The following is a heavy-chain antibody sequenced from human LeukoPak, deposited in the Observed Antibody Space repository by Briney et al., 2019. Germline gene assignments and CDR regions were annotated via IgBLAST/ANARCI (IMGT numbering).Heavy chain of an antibody. CDR3: AKTSGGSGSYRRPASD. J-gene: IGHJ4*02. CDR1: GFTVSSNY. V-gene: IGHV3-53*01. Sequence: GGSLRLSCAASGFTVSSNYMSWVRQAPGKGLEWVSVIYSGGSTYYADSVKGRVTISRDNSKNTLFLQMNSLRAEDTAVYYCAKTSGGSGSYRRPASDWGQGTLVTVSS. CDR2: IYSGGST. D-gene: IGHD3-10*01.